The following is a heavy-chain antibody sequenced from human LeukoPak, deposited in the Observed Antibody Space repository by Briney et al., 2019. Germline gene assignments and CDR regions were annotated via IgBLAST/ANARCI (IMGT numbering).Heavy chain of an antibody. J-gene: IGHJ6*02. Sequence: GASVKVYCKASGYTFTSYGISWVRQAPGQGLEWMGWISAYNGNTNYAQKLQGRVTMTTDTSASTAYMELRSLRSDDTAVYYCARGANPYYYYGMDVWGQGTTVTVSS. V-gene: IGHV1-18*01. CDR2: ISAYNGNT. CDR3: ARGANPYYYYGMDV. CDR1: GYTFTSYG.